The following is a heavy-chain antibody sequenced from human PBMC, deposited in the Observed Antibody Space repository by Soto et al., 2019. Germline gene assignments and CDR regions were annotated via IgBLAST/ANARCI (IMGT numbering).Heavy chain of an antibody. V-gene: IGHV4-31*03. Sequence: QVQLQESGPGLVKPSQTLSLTCTVSGGSISSGCYCWIWIRQHPGKGLEWIVYIYYSGSTYYNPSLNSRVTISVDTSTNQFSLKLSSVTAADTAVYYCARSIDPWGQGTLVTVSA. CDR1: GGSISSGCYC. CDR3: ARSIDP. CDR2: IYYSGST. J-gene: IGHJ5*02.